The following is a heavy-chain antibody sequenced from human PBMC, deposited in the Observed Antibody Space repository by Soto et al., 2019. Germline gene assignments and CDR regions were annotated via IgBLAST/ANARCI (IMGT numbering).Heavy chain of an antibody. CDR3: SRETTNWFDP. Sequence: EVQLVESGGGLVKPGGSLRLSCEASGFTLKTYNMYWVRQAPGKGLEWVASISGSSSYIQYADSVKGRFTMSRDNAKNSLYLQMDSLRAEDTAVYYCSRETTNWFDPWGQGTLVIVSP. CDR2: ISGSSSYI. V-gene: IGHV3-21*01. D-gene: IGHD1-1*01. CDR1: GFTLKTYN. J-gene: IGHJ5*02.